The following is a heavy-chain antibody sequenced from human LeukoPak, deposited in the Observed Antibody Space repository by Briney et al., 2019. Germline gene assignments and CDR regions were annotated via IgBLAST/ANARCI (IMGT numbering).Heavy chain of an antibody. CDR3: TRSDIAVAGDFDY. CDR1: GYTFTDYY. CDR2: INPNSGGT. Sequence: GASVKVSCKASGYTFTDYYMHWVRQAPGQGLEWMGWINPNSGGTNYVQKFQGRVTMTRDSSISTGYMELTRLRSDDTAVYYCTRSDIAVAGDFDYWGQETLLTVSS. V-gene: IGHV1-2*02. J-gene: IGHJ4*02. D-gene: IGHD6-19*01.